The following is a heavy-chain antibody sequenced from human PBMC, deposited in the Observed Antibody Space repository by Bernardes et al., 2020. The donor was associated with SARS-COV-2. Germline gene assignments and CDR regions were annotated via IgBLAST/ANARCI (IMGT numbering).Heavy chain of an antibody. Sequence: GGSLRLSCAASGFTFSSYGMHWVRQAPGKGLEWVAVIWYDGSNKYYADSVKGRFTISRDNSKNTLYLQMNSLRAEDTAVYYCARSEDPYYYGMDVWGQGTTVTVSS. CDR1: GFTFSSYG. CDR2: IWYDGSNK. CDR3: ARSEDPYYYGMDV. V-gene: IGHV3-33*01. J-gene: IGHJ6*02.